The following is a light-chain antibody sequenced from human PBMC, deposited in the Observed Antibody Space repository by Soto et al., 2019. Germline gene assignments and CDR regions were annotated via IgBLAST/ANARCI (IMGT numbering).Light chain of an antibody. Sequence: IRMTQSPSSLSASVGDRVTITCRASQTISSYVNWYQQKPGRAPKLLIYVASNLQSGVPLRFSGSGFWTDFTLTISSLQPEDFSTYFCQQTYSYPITFGQGTRLDIK. CDR1: QTISSY. V-gene: IGKV1-39*01. CDR3: QQTYSYPIT. CDR2: VAS. J-gene: IGKJ5*01.